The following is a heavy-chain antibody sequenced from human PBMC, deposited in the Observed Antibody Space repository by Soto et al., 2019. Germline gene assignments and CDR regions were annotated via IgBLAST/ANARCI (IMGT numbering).Heavy chain of an antibody. D-gene: IGHD4-17*01. J-gene: IGHJ4*02. CDR1: GFTFSSYG. CDR3: ARVSGTVTLVIDY. Sequence: QVQLVESGGGVVQPGRSLRLSCAASGFTFSSYGMHWVRQAPGKGLEWVAVIWYDGSNKYYADSVKGRFTISIDNSKNTLYLQMNSLRAEDTAVYYCARVSGTVTLVIDYWGQGTLVTVSS. CDR2: IWYDGSNK. V-gene: IGHV3-33*01.